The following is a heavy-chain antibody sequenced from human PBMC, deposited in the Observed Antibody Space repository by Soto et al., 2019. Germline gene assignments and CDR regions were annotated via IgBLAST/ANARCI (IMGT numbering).Heavy chain of an antibody. V-gene: IGHV3-33*01. J-gene: IGHJ6*02. CDR2: IWYDGSNK. CDR3: ARDLIPLWFGDPNYYYGMDV. D-gene: IGHD3-10*01. CDR1: GFTFSSYG. Sequence: GGSLRLSCAASGFTFSSYGMHWVRQAPGKGLEWVAVIWYDGSNKYYADSVKGRFTISRDNSKNTLYLQMNSLRAEDTAVYYCARDLIPLWFGDPNYYYGMDVWGQGTTVTVSS.